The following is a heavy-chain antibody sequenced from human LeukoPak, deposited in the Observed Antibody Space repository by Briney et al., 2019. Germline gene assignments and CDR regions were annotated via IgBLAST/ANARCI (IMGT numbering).Heavy chain of an antibody. J-gene: IGHJ4*02. Sequence: GGSLRLSCAASGFTFSSYSMNWVRQAPGKGLEWVSSISSSSSYIYYADSVKGRFTISRDNAKNSLYLQMNSLRAEDTAVYYCARDPASSGTVTGTILPDYWGQGTLVTVSS. D-gene: IGHD1-7*01. V-gene: IGHV3-21*01. CDR1: GFTFSSYS. CDR2: ISSSSSYI. CDR3: ARDPASSGTVTGTILPDY.